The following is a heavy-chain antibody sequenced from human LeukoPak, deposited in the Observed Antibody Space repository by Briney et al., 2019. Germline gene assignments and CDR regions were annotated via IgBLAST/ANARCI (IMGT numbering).Heavy chain of an antibody. D-gene: IGHD1-14*01. Sequence: GGSLRLSCAASGFTFSSYSMYWVRQAPGKGLEWVSSISSSSSYIYYADSVKGRFTISRDNAKNSLYLQMNSLRAEDTAVYYCARVDVTHFDYWGQGTLVTVSS. CDR1: GFTFSSYS. CDR2: ISSSSSYI. J-gene: IGHJ4*02. CDR3: ARVDVTHFDY. V-gene: IGHV3-21*01.